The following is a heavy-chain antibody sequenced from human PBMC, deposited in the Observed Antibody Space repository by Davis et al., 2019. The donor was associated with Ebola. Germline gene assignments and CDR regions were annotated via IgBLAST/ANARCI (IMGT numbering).Heavy chain of an antibody. V-gene: IGHV3-7*03. CDR1: GFTFSSYA. D-gene: IGHD3-3*01. CDR3: ARKVRFLDYGMDV. CDR2: IKQDGSEK. J-gene: IGHJ6*02. Sequence: PGGSLRLSCAASGFTFSSYAMSWVRQAPGKGLEWVANIKQDGSEKYYVDSVKGRFTISRDNAKNSLYLQMNSLRAEDTAVYYCARKVRFLDYGMDVWGQGTTVTVSS.